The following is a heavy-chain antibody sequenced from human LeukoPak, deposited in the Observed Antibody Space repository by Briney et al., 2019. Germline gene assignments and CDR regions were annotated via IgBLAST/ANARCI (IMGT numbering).Heavy chain of an antibody. Sequence: SEILSLTCTVSGGSISSYYWSWIRQPPGKGLEWIGYIYYSGSTNYNPSLKSRVTISVDTSKNQFSLKLSSVTAADTAVYYCARLKQWLVQRVFDYWGQGTLVTVSS. CDR2: IYYSGST. D-gene: IGHD6-19*01. V-gene: IGHV4-59*01. J-gene: IGHJ4*02. CDR3: ARLKQWLVQRVFDY. CDR1: GGSISSYY.